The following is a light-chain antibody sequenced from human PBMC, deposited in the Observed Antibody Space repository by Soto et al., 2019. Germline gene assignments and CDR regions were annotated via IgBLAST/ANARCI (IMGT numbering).Light chain of an antibody. CDR3: CSYAGSTPHTYV. V-gene: IGLV2-23*02. J-gene: IGLJ1*01. CDR2: EVS. Sequence: QSALTQPASVSGPPGQSITISCTGTHSDVGSYNLVSWYQQHPGKAPKVIIYEVSERPSGVSDRFSGSKSGNTASLMISGLQAEDEADYYCCSYAGSTPHTYVFGSGTKVTVL. CDR1: HSDVGSYNL.